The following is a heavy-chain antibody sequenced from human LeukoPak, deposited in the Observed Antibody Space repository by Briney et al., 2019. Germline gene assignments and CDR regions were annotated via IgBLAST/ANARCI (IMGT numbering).Heavy chain of an antibody. CDR2: IYGGGST. CDR1: GFTVSNNQ. D-gene: IGHD2-8*01. Sequence: GGSLRLSCAASGFTVSNNQMTWVRQAPGKGLEWVSVIYGGGSTYYADSVKGRFTISRDNSKNTLYLQMNSLRAEDTAVYYCAKDRSCTNNICHGDFDYWGQGTLVTVSS. V-gene: IGHV3-53*01. J-gene: IGHJ4*02. CDR3: AKDRSCTNNICHGDFDY.